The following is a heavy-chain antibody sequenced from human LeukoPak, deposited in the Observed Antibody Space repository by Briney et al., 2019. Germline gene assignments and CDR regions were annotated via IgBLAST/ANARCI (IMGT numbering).Heavy chain of an antibody. V-gene: IGHV1-18*01. CDR3: ANDRDYYDSSGYFPFDD. CDR2: SYAYNGNT. CDR1: GYTFTSYG. D-gene: IGHD3-22*01. J-gene: IGHJ4*01. Sequence: GASVKVSCKASGYTFTSYGISWVRQAPGHGLEWMGWSYAYNGNTNYAQKLHGRVTMTTDTSTSTAYMELRSLRSDDTAVYYCANDRDYYDSSGYFPFDDWGQGTLVTVSS.